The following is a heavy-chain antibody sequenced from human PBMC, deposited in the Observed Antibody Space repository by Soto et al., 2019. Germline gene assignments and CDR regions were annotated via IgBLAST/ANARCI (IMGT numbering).Heavy chain of an antibody. CDR2: IRSKTSSETR. CDR3: TTDGFTGIVGI. D-gene: IGHD3-22*01. V-gene: IGHV3-15*01. CDR1: GFPFTKAW. J-gene: IGHJ3*02. Sequence: GGSLRLSCAASGFPFTKAWMTWVRQAPGKGLEWVGRIRSKTSSETREYAAPVKGRFTISRDDSKNMLYLEMNSLKIEDTGVYYCTTDGFTGIVGIWGQGTMVTVSS.